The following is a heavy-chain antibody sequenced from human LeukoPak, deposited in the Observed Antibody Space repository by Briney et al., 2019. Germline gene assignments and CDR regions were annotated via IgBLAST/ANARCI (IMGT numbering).Heavy chain of an antibody. CDR1: GGSFSGYY. CDR3: ARVAGRRYQLLSTARVVWFDP. D-gene: IGHD2-2*01. CDR2: INHSGST. J-gene: IGHJ5*02. V-gene: IGHV4-34*01. Sequence: SETLSLTCAVYGGSFSGYYWSWIRQPPGKGLEWIGEINHSGSTNYNPSLKSRVTISVDTSKNQFSLKLSSVTAADTAVYYCARVAGRRYQLLSTARVVWFDPWGQGTLVTVSS.